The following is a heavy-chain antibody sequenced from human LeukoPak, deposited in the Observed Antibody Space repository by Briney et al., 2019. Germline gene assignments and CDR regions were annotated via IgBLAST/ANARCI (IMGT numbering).Heavy chain of an antibody. J-gene: IGHJ6*03. CDR2: IIPIFGTA. Sequence: ASVKVSCKASGGTFSSYAISWVRQAPGQGLEWMGGIIPIFGTANYAQKFQGRVTITADESTSTAYMELSSLRSEDTAVYYCARVGYYYYYMDAWGKGTTVTVSS. CDR3: ARVGYYYYYMDA. CDR1: GGTFSSYA. V-gene: IGHV1-69*13.